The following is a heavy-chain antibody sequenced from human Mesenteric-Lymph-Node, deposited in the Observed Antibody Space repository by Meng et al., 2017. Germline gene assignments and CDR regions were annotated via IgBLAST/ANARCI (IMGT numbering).Heavy chain of an antibody. Sequence: ASVKVSCKASGYTFTSYDINWVRQATGQGLEWMGWMYPNSGNTVYAEKFQGRVTISRDTSISTAYMELSSLRSEDTAMYYCARGREQLEMDYWGQGTLVTSPQ. CDR3: ARGREQLEMDY. J-gene: IGHJ4*02. CDR2: MYPNSGNT. D-gene: IGHD1-1*01. CDR1: GYTFTSYD. V-gene: IGHV1-8*01.